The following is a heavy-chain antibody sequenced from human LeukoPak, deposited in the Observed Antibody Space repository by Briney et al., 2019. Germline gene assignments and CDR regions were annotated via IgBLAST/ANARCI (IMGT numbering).Heavy chain of an antibody. CDR3: ARDYATIFGVIGRLHLDACEI. Sequence: ASVKVSCTASGCIFTSYCINWVRQAPGQGLEWMGCINADSGNKNFAQKFQGRVTMTTDTSTTTAYVVPRSLRSDDTAVYYCARDYATIFGVIGRLHLDACEIGGQGKMVTVSS. D-gene: IGHD3-3*01. V-gene: IGHV1-18*01. CDR2: INADSGNK. J-gene: IGHJ3*02. CDR1: GCIFTSYC.